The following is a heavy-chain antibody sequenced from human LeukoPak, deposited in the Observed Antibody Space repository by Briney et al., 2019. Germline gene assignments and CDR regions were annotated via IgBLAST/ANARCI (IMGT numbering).Heavy chain of an antibody. CDR1: GAPISRFY. CDR3: VQTTGWPGFDY. J-gene: IGHJ4*02. Sequence: PSETLSLICTASGAPISRFYRNWVRQPPGKGLEWIGNIYNGVPTFFNPSLKSRVTLSVDTSKTQFSLQLASVTAADTAVYYCVQTTGWPGFDYWGQGILVTVSS. V-gene: IGHV4-4*09. CDR2: IYNGVPT. D-gene: IGHD6-19*01.